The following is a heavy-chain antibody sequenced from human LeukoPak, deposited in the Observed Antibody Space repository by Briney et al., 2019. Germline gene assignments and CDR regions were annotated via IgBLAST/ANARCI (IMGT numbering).Heavy chain of an antibody. V-gene: IGHV3-21*01. CDR1: GFTFSSYS. Sequence: PGGSLRLSCAASGFTFSSYSMNWVRQAPGKGLEWVSSISSSSSYIYYADSVKGRFTISRDNAKNSLYLQMNSLRAEDTAVYYCASGSGIAAAGSDYWGQGTLVTVSS. J-gene: IGHJ4*02. D-gene: IGHD6-13*01. CDR2: ISSSSSYI. CDR3: ASGSGIAAAGSDY.